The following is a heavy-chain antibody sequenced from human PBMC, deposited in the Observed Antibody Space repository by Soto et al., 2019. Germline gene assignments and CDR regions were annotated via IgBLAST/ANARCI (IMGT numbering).Heavy chain of an antibody. CDR2: ISNSDGT. J-gene: IGHJ4*02. CDR1: GFTFSNYG. V-gene: IGHV3-23*01. D-gene: IGHD6-19*01. CDR3: AKQYNTGWYNFDC. Sequence: GGSLRLSCVASGFTFSNYGMNWVRQAPGEGLEWVSIISNSDGTSYADSVKGRFTISRDNSKNTLYLQMSSLRAEDTAIYYCAKQYNTGWYNFDCWGQGTLVTVSS.